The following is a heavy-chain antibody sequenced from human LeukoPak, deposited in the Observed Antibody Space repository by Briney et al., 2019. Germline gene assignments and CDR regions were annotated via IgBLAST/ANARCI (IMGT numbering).Heavy chain of an antibody. CDR3: ASASSGLYNWFDP. CDR2: IIPIFGTA. Sequence: SVKVSCKASAGTFSRYAISWVRQAPGQGLEWMGGIIPIFGTANYAQKFQGRVTITTDESTSAAYMELSSLRSEDTAVYYCASASSGLYNWFDPWGQGTLVTVSS. CDR1: AGTFSRYA. V-gene: IGHV1-69*05. D-gene: IGHD3-22*01. J-gene: IGHJ5*02.